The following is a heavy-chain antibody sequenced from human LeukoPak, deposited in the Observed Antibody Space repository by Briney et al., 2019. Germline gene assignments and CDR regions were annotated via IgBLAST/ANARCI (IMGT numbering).Heavy chain of an antibody. D-gene: IGHD6-13*01. Sequence: GGSLRLSCAASGFTFSSYAMSWVRQAPGKGLEWVSTISGGGGTTYYADSVKGRLTISRDNSKNTVYLQMNSLRDDDTAVYFCARESPVAAVGRSWFDPWGQGTLVTVSS. CDR1: GFTFSSYA. CDR2: ISGGGGTT. CDR3: ARESPVAAVGRSWFDP. J-gene: IGHJ5*02. V-gene: IGHV3-23*01.